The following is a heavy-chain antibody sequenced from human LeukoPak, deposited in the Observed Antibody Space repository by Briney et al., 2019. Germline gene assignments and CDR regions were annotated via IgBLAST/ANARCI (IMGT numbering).Heavy chain of an antibody. J-gene: IGHJ4*02. CDR2: LSGDGGST. CDR1: GFTFDDYA. Sequence: GGSLRLSCAASGFTFDDYAMHWGRQAPGKGLECVSLLSGDGGSTYYADSVKGRFTISRDNSKNSLYLQMNSLRTEDTALYYCAKVAVHYYDSSGINEGGGYWGQGTLVTVSS. CDR3: AKVAVHYYDSSGINEGGGY. V-gene: IGHV3-43*02. D-gene: IGHD3-22*01.